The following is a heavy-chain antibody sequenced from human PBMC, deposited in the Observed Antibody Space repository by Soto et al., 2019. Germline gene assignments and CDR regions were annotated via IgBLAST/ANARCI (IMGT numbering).Heavy chain of an antibody. CDR2: IYWDGDK. Sequence: QITLNESGPTQVKPRQTLTLTCTFSGFSLTTRGVGVGWIRQSPGKAPERLALIYWDGDKRYSPSLKSRLTITMDTSKNQVVLTLADLDPADTATYYCAHRVLRTVFGLVTTTAIYFDFWGQGTPVAVSS. CDR1: GFSLTTRGVG. CDR3: AHRVLRTVFGLVTTTAIYFDF. V-gene: IGHV2-5*02. D-gene: IGHD3-3*01. J-gene: IGHJ4*02.